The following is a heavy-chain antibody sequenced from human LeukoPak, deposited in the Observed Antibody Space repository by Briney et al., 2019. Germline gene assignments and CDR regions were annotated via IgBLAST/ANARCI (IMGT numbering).Heavy chain of an antibody. V-gene: IGHV3-23*01. CDR3: AKDSMFAAKPEQHLDY. Sequence: PGGSLRLSCAASGFTFGGSAMTWVRQAPGKGLEWVSTISGSGDITYYPDSVRGRFTISRDNSQNRVYLQMSSLRAEDTAVYYCAKDSMFAAKPEQHLDYWGQGTLVTVSS. CDR1: GFTFGGSA. J-gene: IGHJ4*02. D-gene: IGHD6-13*01. CDR2: ISGSGDIT.